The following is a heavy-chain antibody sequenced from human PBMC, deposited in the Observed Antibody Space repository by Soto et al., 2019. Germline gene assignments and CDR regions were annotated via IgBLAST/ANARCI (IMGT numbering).Heavy chain of an antibody. Sequence: ASVQVSCKASGGTFSSYAISWVRQAPGQGLEWMGGIIPIFGTANYAQKFQGRVTITADESTSTAYMELSSLRSEDTAVYYCARFMVSSSNNWFDPWGQGTLVTVSS. CDR1: GGTFSSYA. J-gene: IGHJ5*02. V-gene: IGHV1-69*13. CDR2: IIPIFGTA. CDR3: ARFMVSSSNNWFDP. D-gene: IGHD6-6*01.